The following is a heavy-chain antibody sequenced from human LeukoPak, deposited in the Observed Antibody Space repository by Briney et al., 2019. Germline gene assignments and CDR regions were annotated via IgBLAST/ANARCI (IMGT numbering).Heavy chain of an antibody. V-gene: IGHV4-59*08. CDR2: IYYSGST. CDR3: ARLGSGSYHFDY. Sequence: SETLSLTCTVSGGSISSYYWSWIRQPPGKGLEWIGYIYYSGSTNYNPSLKSRVTISVDTSKNQFSLKLSSVTAADTAVYYCARLGSGSYHFDYWGQGTLVTVSS. J-gene: IGHJ4*02. D-gene: IGHD3-10*01. CDR1: GGSISSYY.